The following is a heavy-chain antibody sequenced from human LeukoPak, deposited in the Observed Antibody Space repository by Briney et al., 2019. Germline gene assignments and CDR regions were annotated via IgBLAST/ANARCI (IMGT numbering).Heavy chain of an antibody. CDR3: ARHRSYLGVTQD. V-gene: IGHV4-39*01. CDR2: IYYSGST. CDR1: GGSISSTSYY. Sequence: SETLSLTCTVSGGSISSTSYYWGWIRQPPGKGLEWIGTIYYSGSTYYNPSLKSRITISVDTSKNQFSLKLSSVTAADTAVYYCARHRSYLGVTQDWGQGTLVTVSS. J-gene: IGHJ4*02. D-gene: IGHD3-10*01.